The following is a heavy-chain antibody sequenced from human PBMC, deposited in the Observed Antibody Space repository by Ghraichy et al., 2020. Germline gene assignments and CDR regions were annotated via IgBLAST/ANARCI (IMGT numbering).Heavy chain of an antibody. CDR3: TTALLWLGELLGFDY. J-gene: IGHJ4*02. D-gene: IGHD3-10*01. V-gene: IGHV3-15*01. CDR1: GFTFSNAW. CDR2: IKSKTDGGTT. Sequence: GESLNISCAASGFTFSNAWMSWVRQAPGKGLEWVGRIKSKTDGGTTDYAAPVKGRFTISRDDSKNTLYLQMNSLKTEDTAVYYCTTALLWLGELLGFDYWGQGTLVTVSS.